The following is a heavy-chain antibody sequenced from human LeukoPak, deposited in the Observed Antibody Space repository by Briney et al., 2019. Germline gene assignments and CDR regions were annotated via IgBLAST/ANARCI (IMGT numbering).Heavy chain of an antibody. D-gene: IGHD2-2*01. V-gene: IGHV3-23*01. CDR3: AKEVCSSTSCYVIAYYGMDA. J-gene: IGHJ6*02. Sequence: GGSLRLSCAASGFTFSSYAMSWVRQAPGKGLEWVSAISGSGGSTYYADSVKGRFTISRDNSKNTLYLQMNSLRAEDTAVYYCAKEVCSSTSCYVIAYYGMDAWGQGTTVTVSS. CDR2: ISGSGGST. CDR1: GFTFSSYA.